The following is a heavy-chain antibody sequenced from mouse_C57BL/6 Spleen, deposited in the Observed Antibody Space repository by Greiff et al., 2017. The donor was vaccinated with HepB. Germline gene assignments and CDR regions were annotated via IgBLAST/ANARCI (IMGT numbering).Heavy chain of an antibody. Sequence: VQLQQSGAELVRPGASVKLSCKASGYTFTDYYINWVKQRPGQGLEWIARIYPGSGNTYYNEKFKGKATLTAEKSSSTAYMQLSSLTSEDSAVYFCARYWFAYWGQGTLVTVSA. V-gene: IGHV1-76*01. CDR1: GYTFTDYY. J-gene: IGHJ3*01. CDR2: IYPGSGNT. CDR3: ARYWFAY.